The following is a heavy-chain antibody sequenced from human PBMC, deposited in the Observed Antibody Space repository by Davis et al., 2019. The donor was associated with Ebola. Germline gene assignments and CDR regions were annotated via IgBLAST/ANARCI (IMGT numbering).Heavy chain of an antibody. CDR1: GYTFTSYG. CDR2: IIPILGIA. CDR3: ASGGYSYGQVEFDY. Sequence: SVKVSCKASGYTFTSYGISWVRQAPGQGLEWMGRIIPILGIANYAQKFQGRVTITADKSTSTAYMELSSLRSEDTAVYYCASGGYSYGQVEFDYWGQGTLVTVSS. D-gene: IGHD5-18*01. J-gene: IGHJ4*02. V-gene: IGHV1-69*04.